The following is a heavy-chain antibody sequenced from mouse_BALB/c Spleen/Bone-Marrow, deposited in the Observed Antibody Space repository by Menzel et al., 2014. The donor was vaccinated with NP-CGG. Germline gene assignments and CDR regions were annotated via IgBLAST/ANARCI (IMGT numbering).Heavy chain of an antibody. Sequence: EVQVVESGGGLVQPKGSLKLSCAASGFTFNTYAMNWVRQAPGKGLEWVARIRSKSNNYATYYAGSVKDRFTISRDDSQSMLYLQMNNLKTEDTAMYYCVRQNYDYAWFAYWGQGTLVTASA. CDR3: VRQNYDYAWFAY. V-gene: IGHV10-1*02. D-gene: IGHD2-4*01. CDR1: GFTFNTYA. J-gene: IGHJ3*01. CDR2: IRSKSNNYAT.